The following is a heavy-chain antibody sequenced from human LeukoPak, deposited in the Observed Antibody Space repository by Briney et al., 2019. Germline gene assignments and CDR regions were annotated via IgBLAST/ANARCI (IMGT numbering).Heavy chain of an antibody. CDR3: ARNFDMKGFDP. CDR1: GYTFTGYY. J-gene: IGHJ5*02. V-gene: IGHV1-2*02. CDR2: INSDSGFT. D-gene: IGHD3-9*01. Sequence: ASVKVSCKASGYTFTGYYMNWVRQAPGQGLEWMGWINSDSGFTKYAQKFQGRVTMTRDTSITTVYMDLTRLTSDDTAVYYCARNFDMKGFDPWGQGTLVTAS.